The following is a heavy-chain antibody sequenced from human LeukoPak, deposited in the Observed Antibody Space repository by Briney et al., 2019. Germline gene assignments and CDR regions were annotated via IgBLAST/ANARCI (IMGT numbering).Heavy chain of an antibody. CDR2: ISYDGSNK. D-gene: IGHD3-3*01. CDR3: ARAMETVFDAFDI. J-gene: IGHJ3*02. Sequence: PGRSLRLSCAASGFTFSSYAMHWVRQAPGKGLEWVAVISYDGSNKYYADSVKGRFTISRDNSKNTLYQQMNSLRAEDTAVYYCARAMETVFDAFDIWGQGTMVTVSS. CDR1: GFTFSSYA. V-gene: IGHV3-30*04.